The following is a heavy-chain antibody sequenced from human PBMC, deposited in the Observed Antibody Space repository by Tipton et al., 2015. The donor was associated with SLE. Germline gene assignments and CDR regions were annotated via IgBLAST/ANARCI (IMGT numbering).Heavy chain of an antibody. V-gene: IGHV4-59*12. Sequence: TLSLTCTVSGGSISSYYWSWIRQPPGMGLEWIGYIYYSGSTKYNPSLKSRVTISVDTSKNQFSLKLSSVTAADTAVYYCARHDYNDYYLDYWGQGTLVTVSS. CDR1: GGSISSYY. CDR3: ARHDYNDYYLDY. D-gene: IGHD4-11*01. CDR2: IYYSGST. J-gene: IGHJ4*02.